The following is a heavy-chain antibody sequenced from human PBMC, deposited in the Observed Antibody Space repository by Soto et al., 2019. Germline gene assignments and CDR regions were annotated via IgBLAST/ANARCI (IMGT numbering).Heavy chain of an antibody. V-gene: IGHV1-69*01. CDR3: ARVVVGSRLSLDY. D-gene: IGHD1-26*01. CDR1: GGTSSSYT. CDR2: ISPIFGTP. Sequence: QVQLVQSGAEVKKPGSSVTVSCKASGGTSSSYTISWVRQAPGQGLEWMAGISPIFGTPIYAQKFQDRVTITADASTMTAYLEMNRLTSEDTAVYYCARVVVGSRLSLDYWGQGTLVTISS. J-gene: IGHJ4*02.